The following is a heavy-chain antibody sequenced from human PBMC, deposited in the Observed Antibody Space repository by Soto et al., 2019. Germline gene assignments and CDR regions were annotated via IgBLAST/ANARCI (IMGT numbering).Heavy chain of an antibody. J-gene: IGHJ3*02. D-gene: IGHD1-26*01. V-gene: IGHV4-31*03. CDR3: ASGSTWDRIDDAFDI. CDR2: IHYSGST. Sequence: QVQLQESGPGLVKPSQTLSLTCTVSGGSISSGGYYWSWIRQHPGKGLEWIGYIHYSGSTYYNPSLKSRVTISVDTSKNQCSLKLSSVTAADTAVYYCASGSTWDRIDDAFDIWGQGTMVTVSS. CDR1: GGSISSGGYY.